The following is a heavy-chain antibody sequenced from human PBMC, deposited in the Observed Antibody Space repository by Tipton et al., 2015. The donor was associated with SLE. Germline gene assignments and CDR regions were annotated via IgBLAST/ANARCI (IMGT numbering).Heavy chain of an antibody. D-gene: IGHD6-19*01. J-gene: IGHJ4*02. CDR2: ISYDGSST. CDR3: AREAVAGTADY. Sequence: SLRLSCAASGFTFSSYAMHWVRRAPGKGLEWVAVISYDGSSTSHADSVKGRFTISRDNAKNTLYLQMNSLRAEDTAVYYCAREAVAGTADYWGQGTLVTVSS. CDR1: GFTFSSYA. V-gene: IGHV3-30*04.